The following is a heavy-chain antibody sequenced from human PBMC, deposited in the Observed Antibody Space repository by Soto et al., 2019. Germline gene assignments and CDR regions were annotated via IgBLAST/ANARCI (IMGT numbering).Heavy chain of an antibody. V-gene: IGHV4-61*01. D-gene: IGHD3-22*01. Sequence: SETLSLTCTVSGGSVSSGSYYWSWIRQPPGKGLEWIGYIYYSGSTNYNPSLKSRVTISVDTSKNQFSLKLSSVTAADTAVYYCAREEVLTMIGVACGQGSLVTVS. CDR3: AREEVLTMIGVA. CDR1: GGSVSSGSYY. J-gene: IGHJ5*02. CDR2: IYYSGST.